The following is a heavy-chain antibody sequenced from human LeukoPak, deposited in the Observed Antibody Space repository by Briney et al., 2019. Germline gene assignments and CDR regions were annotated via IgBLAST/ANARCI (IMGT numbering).Heavy chain of an antibody. CDR1: GFTFSSYA. Sequence: GGSLRLSCAASGFTFSSYAMHWVRPAPGKGLEWVAVISYDGSNKYYADSVKGRFTISRDNSKNTLYLQMNSLRAEDTAVYYCARDRVVVTATGAFDYWGQGTLVTVSS. CDR2: ISYDGSNK. D-gene: IGHD2-21*02. V-gene: IGHV3-30*01. J-gene: IGHJ4*02. CDR3: ARDRVVVTATGAFDY.